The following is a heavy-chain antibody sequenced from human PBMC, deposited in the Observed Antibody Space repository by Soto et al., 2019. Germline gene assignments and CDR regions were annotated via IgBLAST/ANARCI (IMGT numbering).Heavy chain of an antibody. CDR1: GASMSSTDW. D-gene: IGHD6-13*01. CDR3: AIPGAGDFDF. Sequence: SETLSLTCAVSGASMSSTDWWSWVRQPPGKGLEWIGEIYHSGTTNCNPSLKSRLTMSVDKFKNHFSLTLTSVTAADTAVYYCAIPGAGDFDFWGQGTLVTVSS. V-gene: IGHV4-4*02. J-gene: IGHJ4*02. CDR2: IYHSGTT.